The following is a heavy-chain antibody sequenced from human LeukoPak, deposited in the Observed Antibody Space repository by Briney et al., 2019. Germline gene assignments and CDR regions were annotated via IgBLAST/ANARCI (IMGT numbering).Heavy chain of an antibody. CDR1: GYTFIRNA. Sequence: ASVKVSFKASGYTFIRNAMHWVGQAPGQRREWMGWINVGNGKTKYSQKFQGRVTITRDTSASTAYMEVSSLRSEDTAVYYCARDSPLSPYDYWGQGTLVTVSS. V-gene: IGHV1-3*01. CDR3: ARDSPLSPYDY. CDR2: INVGNGKT. D-gene: IGHD3-16*02. J-gene: IGHJ4*02.